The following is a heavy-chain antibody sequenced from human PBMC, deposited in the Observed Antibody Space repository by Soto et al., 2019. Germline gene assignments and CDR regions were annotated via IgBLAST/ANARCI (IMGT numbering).Heavy chain of an antibody. D-gene: IGHD4-17*01. CDR3: ARTTTVVTADAFDI. CDR2: ISYDGSNK. Sequence: GGSLRLSCAASGFTFSSYGMHWVRQAPGKGLEWVAVISYDGSNKYYADSVKGRFTISRDNSKNTLYLQMNSLRAEDTAVYYCARTTTVVTADAFDIWGQGTMVTVSS. V-gene: IGHV3-30*03. J-gene: IGHJ3*02. CDR1: GFTFSSYG.